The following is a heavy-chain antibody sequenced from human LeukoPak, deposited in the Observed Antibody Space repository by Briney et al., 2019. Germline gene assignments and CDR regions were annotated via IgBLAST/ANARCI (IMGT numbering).Heavy chain of an antibody. CDR1: GGSISSGGYS. Sequence: SETLSLTCAVSGGSISSGGYSWSWIRQPPGKGLEWIGYIYHSGSTYYNPSLKSRVTISVDRSKNQFSLKLSSVTAADTAVYYCARVGDSGGFDPWGQGTLVTVSS. V-gene: IGHV4-30-2*01. CDR3: ARVGDSGGFDP. D-gene: IGHD2-21*01. J-gene: IGHJ5*02. CDR2: IYHSGST.